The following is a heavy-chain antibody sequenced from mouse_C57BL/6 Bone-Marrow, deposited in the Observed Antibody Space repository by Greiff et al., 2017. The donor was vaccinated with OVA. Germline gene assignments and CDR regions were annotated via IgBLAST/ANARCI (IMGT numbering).Heavy chain of an antibody. D-gene: IGHD4-1*01. CDR3: ARNWDLAWFAY. CDR2: IDPSDSYT. CDR1: GYTFTSYW. Sequence: VQLQQPGAELVMPGASVKLSCKASGYTFTSYWMHWVKQRPGQGLEWIGEIDPSDSYTNYNQKFKGKSTLTVDKSSSTAYMQLSSLTSEDSAVYYCARNWDLAWFAYWGQGTLVTVSA. J-gene: IGHJ3*01. V-gene: IGHV1-69*01.